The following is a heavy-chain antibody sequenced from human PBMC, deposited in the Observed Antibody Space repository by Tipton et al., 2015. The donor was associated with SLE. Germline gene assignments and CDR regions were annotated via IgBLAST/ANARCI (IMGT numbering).Heavy chain of an antibody. CDR1: GGSISSYY. V-gene: IGHV4-59*01. CDR3: ARETPGDTYYYYGMDV. J-gene: IGHJ6*02. CDR2: IYYSGST. Sequence: LRLSCTVSGGSISSYYWSWIRQPPGKGLEWIGYIYYSGSTNYNPSLKSRVTISVDTSKNQFSLNLSSGTAADTAVYYCARETPGDTYYYYGMDVWGQGTTVAVSS. D-gene: IGHD7-27*01.